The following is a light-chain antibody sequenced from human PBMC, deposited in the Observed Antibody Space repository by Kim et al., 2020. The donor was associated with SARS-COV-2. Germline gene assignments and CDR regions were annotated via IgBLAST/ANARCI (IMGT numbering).Light chain of an antibody. Sequence: CPSVRDRITITCRASQRVSTFLHWYQQKPGKAPGLLIYTASSLQSGVPSRFSGSGSGTDFTLTISSLQPEDFATYYCQQSYSTSCTFGQGTKLEI. J-gene: IGKJ2*02. V-gene: IGKV1-39*01. CDR2: TAS. CDR3: QQSYSTSCT. CDR1: QRVSTF.